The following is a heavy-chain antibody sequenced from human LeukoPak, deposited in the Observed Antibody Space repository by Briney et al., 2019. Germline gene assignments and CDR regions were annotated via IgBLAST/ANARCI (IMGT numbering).Heavy chain of an antibody. CDR1: GYSIDDGCY. V-gene: IGHV4-38-2*02. D-gene: IGHD1-1*01. Sequence: SETLSLTCTVSGYSIDDGCYWGWIRQPPGKGLEWIGSIYHTVSTYYNPSLKSRVTLSLDTSKNHFTLRLNSVTAADTALYYCARHNIAENFFDPWGQGTLVTVSS. CDR2: IYHTVST. J-gene: IGHJ5*02. CDR3: ARHNIAENFFDP.